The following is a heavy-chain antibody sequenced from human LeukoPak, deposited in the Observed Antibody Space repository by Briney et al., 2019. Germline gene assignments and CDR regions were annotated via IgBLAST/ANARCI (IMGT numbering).Heavy chain of an antibody. D-gene: IGHD7-27*01. J-gene: IGHJ4*02. V-gene: IGHV3-53*01. CDR2: IYAGGST. Sequence: PGGSLRLSCAASGFDVGRNYMTWVRQAPGKGLEWVSLIYAGGSTYHADSVKGRFTISRDNSKNTMYLQMNNLRVEDTAVYYCASSNNWGPPTHWGRGTLVTVSS. CDR1: GFDVGRNY. CDR3: ASSNNWGPPTH.